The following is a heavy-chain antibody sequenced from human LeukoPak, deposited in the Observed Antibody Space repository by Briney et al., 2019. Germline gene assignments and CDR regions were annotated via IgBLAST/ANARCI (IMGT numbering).Heavy chain of an antibody. J-gene: IGHJ4*02. CDR1: GFTFSDYY. CDR3: ARVVDYNFVY. V-gene: IGHV3-11*05. D-gene: IGHD3-10*01. CDR2: ISSSSSYT. Sequence: TGGSLRLSCAASGFTFSDYYMSWIRQAPGKGLEWVSYISSSSSYTDYADSVRGRFTVSRDNAKDSLYLQMDSLRAEDTAVYYCARVVDYNFVYWGQGTLVTVSS.